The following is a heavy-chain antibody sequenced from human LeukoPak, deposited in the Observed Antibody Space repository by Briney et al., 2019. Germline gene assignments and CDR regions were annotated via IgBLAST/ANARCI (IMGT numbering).Heavy chain of an antibody. J-gene: IGHJ5*02. CDR2: ISAYNGNT. CDR1: GYTFTSYG. Sequence: GASVKVSCKASGYTFTSYGISWVRQAPGQGLEWMGWISAYNGNTNYAQKLQGRVTMTTDTSTSTAYMELRSLRSDDTAVYYCARAKDIVVVPAAISGVYTGNWFDPWGQGTLVTVSS. CDR3: ARAKDIVVVPAAISGVYTGNWFDP. V-gene: IGHV1-18*01. D-gene: IGHD2-2*02.